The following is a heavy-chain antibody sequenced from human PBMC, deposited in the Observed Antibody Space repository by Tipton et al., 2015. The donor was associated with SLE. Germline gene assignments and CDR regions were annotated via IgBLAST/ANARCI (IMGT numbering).Heavy chain of an antibody. CDR3: ATWAAVGTHYYYYFMDV. J-gene: IGHJ6*02. Sequence: VQLVQSGPEVKKPGSSVKVSCKASGGTFSSYVISWVRQAPGQGLEWMGGIIPIFGTTNSAQKFQGRVTITADESTSTAYMELSSLRSEDTAVYYCATWAAVGTHYYYYFMDVWGQGTTVTVSS. V-gene: IGHV1-69*01. CDR1: GGTFSSYV. D-gene: IGHD6-13*01. CDR2: IIPIFGTT.